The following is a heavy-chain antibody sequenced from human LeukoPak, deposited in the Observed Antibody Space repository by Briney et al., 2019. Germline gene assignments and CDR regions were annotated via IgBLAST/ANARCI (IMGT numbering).Heavy chain of an antibody. CDR3: ARDRMVRGNVWPFDY. V-gene: IGHV1-18*01. D-gene: IGHD3-10*01. J-gene: IGHJ4*02. Sequence: ASVKVSCKASAYTFTSFGISWVRQAPGQGLEWMGWISAYNGNTNYAQKLQGRVTITTDTSTSTAYMELRSLRSDDTAVYYCARDRMVRGNVWPFDYWGQGTLVTVSS. CDR2: ISAYNGNT. CDR1: AYTFTSFG.